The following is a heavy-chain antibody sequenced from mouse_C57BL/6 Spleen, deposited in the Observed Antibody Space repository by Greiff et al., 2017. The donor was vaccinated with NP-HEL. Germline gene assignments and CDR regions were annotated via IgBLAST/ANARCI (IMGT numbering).Heavy chain of an antibody. CDR1: GYTFTSYW. CDR3: ARGGYYEDYAMDY. D-gene: IGHD2-3*01. J-gene: IGHJ4*01. V-gene: IGHV1-53*01. Sequence: QVQLKQPGTELVKPGASVKLSCKASGYTFTSYWMHWVKQRPGQGLEWIGNINPSNGGTNYNEKFKSKATLTVDKSSSTAYMQLSSLTSEDSAVYYCARGGYYEDYAMDYWGQGTSVTVSS. CDR2: INPSNGGT.